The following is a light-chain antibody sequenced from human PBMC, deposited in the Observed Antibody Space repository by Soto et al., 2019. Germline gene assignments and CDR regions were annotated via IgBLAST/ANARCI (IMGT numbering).Light chain of an antibody. V-gene: IGKV3-11*01. J-gene: IGKJ1*01. CDR1: QSVSSS. Sequence: EIVLTQSPATLSLSPGERATLSCRASQSVSSSLDWYQQKHGQAPRLLIYDASNRATGIPARFSGSGSGTDFTLTISSLEPEDFAVYYCHQRSNWPWTFGQGTKVEIK. CDR3: HQRSNWPWT. CDR2: DAS.